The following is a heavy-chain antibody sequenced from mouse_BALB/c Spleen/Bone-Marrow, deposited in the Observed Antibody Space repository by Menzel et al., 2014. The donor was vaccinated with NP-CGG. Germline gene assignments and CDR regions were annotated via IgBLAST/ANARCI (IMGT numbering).Heavy chain of an antibody. J-gene: IGHJ4*01. CDR1: GFTFTDYY. CDR3: ARDDAMDY. Sequence: EVKLVESGGGLVQPGGSLRLSCATSGFTFTDYYMSWVRQPPGEALEWLGFIRNKANGYTTEYSASVKGRFAISRDYSQSILYLQMNTLRAEDSATYYCARDDAMDYWGQGTSVTVSS. V-gene: IGHV7-3*02. CDR2: IRNKANGYTT.